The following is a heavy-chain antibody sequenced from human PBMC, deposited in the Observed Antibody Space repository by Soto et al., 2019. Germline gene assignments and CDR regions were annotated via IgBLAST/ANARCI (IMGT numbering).Heavy chain of an antibody. CDR1: GFTFSSYS. CDR3: AKNYDFWSGYYGMDV. Sequence: EVQLVESGGGLVQPGGSLRLSCAASGFTFSSYSRNWVRQAPGKGLEWVSYISSSSSTIYYADSVKGRFTISRDNAKNSLYLQMNSLRDEDTAVYYCAKNYDFWSGYYGMDVWGQGTTVTVSS. CDR2: ISSSSSTI. V-gene: IGHV3-48*02. D-gene: IGHD3-3*01. J-gene: IGHJ6*02.